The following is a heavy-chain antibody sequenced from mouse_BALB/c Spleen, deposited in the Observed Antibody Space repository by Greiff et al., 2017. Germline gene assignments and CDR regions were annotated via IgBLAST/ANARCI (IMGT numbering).Heavy chain of an antibody. J-gene: IGHJ2*01. CDR2: IWAGGST. CDR1: GFSLTSYG. Sequence: VQGVESGPGLVAPSQSLSITCTVSGFSLTSYGVHWVRQPPGKGLEWLGVIWAGGSTNYNSALMSRLSISKDNSKSQVFLKMNSLQTDDTAMYYCARAYYRYDEGGFDYWGQGTTLTVSS. V-gene: IGHV2-9*02. CDR3: ARAYYRYDEGGFDY. D-gene: IGHD2-14*01.